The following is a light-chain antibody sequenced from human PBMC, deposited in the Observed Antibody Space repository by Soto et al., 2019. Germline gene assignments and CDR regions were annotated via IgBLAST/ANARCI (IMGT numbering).Light chain of an antibody. V-gene: IGKV1-39*01. CDR3: QQSYSPPWT. J-gene: IGKJ1*01. CDR2: DAS. CDR1: QSIRIH. Sequence: DIQVIRSPSSLSASVGDRVSITCRTSQSIRIHLNWYQQSPGKAPKLLIFDASNLQSGVPSRFSGSGSGTGFALTISSLQPEDSATFYCQQSYSPPWTFGQGTKVEI.